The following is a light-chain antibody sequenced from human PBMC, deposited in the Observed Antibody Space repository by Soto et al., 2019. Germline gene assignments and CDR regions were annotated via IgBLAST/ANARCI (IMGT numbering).Light chain of an antibody. V-gene: IGLV1-40*01. CDR1: SSDIGAGYD. J-gene: IGLJ1*01. CDR2: GNS. CDR3: QYYDSSLSAYV. Sequence: QSVLSQPPSVSGAPGQRVTISCTWSSSDIGAGYDVHWYQQLPGTAPKLLIYGNSDRPSGVPDRFSGSKSGTSASLAITGIQAEDEADYYCQYYDSSLSAYVFGTGTKVTVL.